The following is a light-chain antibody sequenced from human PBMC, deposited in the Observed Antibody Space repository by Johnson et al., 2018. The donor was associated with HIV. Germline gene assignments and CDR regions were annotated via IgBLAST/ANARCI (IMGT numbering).Light chain of an antibody. J-gene: IGLJ1*01. CDR1: SSNIGNNY. Sequence: HSVLTQPPSVSAAPGQKVTISCSGSSSNIGNNYVSWYQQLPGTAPKLLIYENNKRPSGIPDRFSGSKSGPSATLGITGLQTVDEADYYCGTWDSSLRGVFGTGTKGTVL. CDR2: ENN. CDR3: GTWDSSLRGV. V-gene: IGLV1-51*02.